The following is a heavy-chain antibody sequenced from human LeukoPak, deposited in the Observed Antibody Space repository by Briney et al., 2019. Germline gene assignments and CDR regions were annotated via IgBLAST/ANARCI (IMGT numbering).Heavy chain of an antibody. CDR2: IRSKAYGGTT. D-gene: IGHD3-3*01. Sequence: SLRLSCTASGFTFGDYAMSWVRQAPGKGVEGVGFIRSKAYGGTTEYAASVKGRFTIARDESKSIAYLQMKSLKTEDTAVYYCTRDGEHYDFWSGYSFFDYWGQGTLVTVSS. CDR1: GFTFGDYA. V-gene: IGHV3-49*04. CDR3: TRDGEHYDFWSGYSFFDY. J-gene: IGHJ4*02.